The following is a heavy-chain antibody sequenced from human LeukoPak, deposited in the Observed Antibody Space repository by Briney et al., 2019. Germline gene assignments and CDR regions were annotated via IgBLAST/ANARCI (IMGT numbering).Heavy chain of an antibody. D-gene: IGHD3-22*01. Sequence: PGGSLRLSCAASGFTFSSYSMNWVRQAPGKGLEWVSSISSSSSYIYYADSVKGRFTISRDNAKNSLYLQMNSLRAEDTAVYYCARESPTTMIVPGFDPWGQGTLVTVSS. CDR1: GFTFSSYS. J-gene: IGHJ5*02. V-gene: IGHV3-21*01. CDR2: ISSSSSYI. CDR3: ARESPTTMIVPGFDP.